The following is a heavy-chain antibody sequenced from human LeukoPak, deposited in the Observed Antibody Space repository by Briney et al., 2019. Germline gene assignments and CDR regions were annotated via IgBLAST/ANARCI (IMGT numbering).Heavy chain of an antibody. CDR1: GFTFSDYY. V-gene: IGHV3-11*01. CDR3: ARAYDFWSGYFTYYFDY. J-gene: IGHJ4*02. Sequence: GGSLRLSCAASGFTFSDYYMSWIRQAPGKGLEWVSYISGRGHTIHYADSVKGRFTISRDNAKNSLYLQMNSLRAEDTAVYYCARAYDFWSGYFTYYFDYWGQGTLVTVSS. CDR2: ISGRGHTI. D-gene: IGHD3-3*01.